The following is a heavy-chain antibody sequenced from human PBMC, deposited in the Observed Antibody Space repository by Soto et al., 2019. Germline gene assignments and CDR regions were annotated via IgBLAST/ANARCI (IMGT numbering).Heavy chain of an antibody. Sequence: PGGSVRLSCTASGFTVDDFAMNWFRQAPGKGLEWVGFIKSKAYGGTTEYAASVKGRFTISRDDSKSIAYLQMNSLKTEDTAVYYCARVHSSSYHYFDYWGQGTVVTVSS. CDR2: IKSKAYGGTT. CDR1: GFTVDDFA. J-gene: IGHJ4*02. V-gene: IGHV3-49*03. CDR3: ARVHSSSYHYFDY. D-gene: IGHD6-13*01.